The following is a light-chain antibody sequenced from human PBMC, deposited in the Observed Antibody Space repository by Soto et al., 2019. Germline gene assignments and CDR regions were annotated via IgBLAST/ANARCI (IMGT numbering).Light chain of an antibody. CDR2: KAS. CDR3: QHYNSYSEA. CDR1: QTISSW. Sequence: DIQMTQSPSTLSGSVGDRVTITCRASQTISSWLAWYQQKPGKAPKLLIYKASTLKSGVPSRFSGSGSGTEFTLTITSLQTDDFANYYCQHYNSYSEAFGQATKVDI. V-gene: IGKV1-5*03. J-gene: IGKJ1*01.